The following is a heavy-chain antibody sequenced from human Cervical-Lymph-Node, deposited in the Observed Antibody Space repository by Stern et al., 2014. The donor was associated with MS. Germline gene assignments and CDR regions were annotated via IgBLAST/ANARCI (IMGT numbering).Heavy chain of an antibody. D-gene: IGHD6-25*01. J-gene: IGHJ4*02. V-gene: IGHV7-4-1*02. CDR2: TNTDTGSP. CDR3: ASTVSAAAY. CDR1: GYISTNYA. Sequence: VQLVESGSELKKPGASVKISCKASGYISTNYAIHWVRQAPGQGLEWMGWTNTDTGSPTYAQAFTGRFVFSLDTSVSTAYLQISSLKAEDTAVYYCASTVSAAAYWGQGTLVAVSS.